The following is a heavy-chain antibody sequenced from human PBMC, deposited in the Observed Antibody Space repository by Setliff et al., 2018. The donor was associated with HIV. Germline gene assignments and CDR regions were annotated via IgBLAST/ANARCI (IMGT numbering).Heavy chain of an antibody. CDR1: GYTFTDYY. D-gene: IGHD3-22*01. Sequence: GASVKVSCKASGYTFTDYYIHWVQQAPGKGLEWMGRVDPEDGETTYAEKFQGRITITADTSTGTAYLELSSLRSEDSAFYYCTTPLDSSGYFGSDYFDYWGQGALVTVS. CDR2: VDPEDGET. J-gene: IGHJ4*02. V-gene: IGHV1-69-2*01. CDR3: TTPLDSSGYFGSDYFDY.